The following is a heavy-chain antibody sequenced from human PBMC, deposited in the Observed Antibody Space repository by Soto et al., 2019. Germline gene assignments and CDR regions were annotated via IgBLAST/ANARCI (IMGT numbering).Heavy chain of an antibody. J-gene: IGHJ5*02. CDR3: ARAALGYCSSTSCPLGSWFDP. CDR2: IIPIFGTA. V-gene: IGHV1-69*13. D-gene: IGHD2-2*03. CDR1: GGTFSSYA. Sequence: SVKVSCKASGGTFSSYAISWARQAPGQGLEWMGGIIPIFGTANYAQKFQGRVTITADESTSTAYMELRSLRSDDTAVYYCARAALGYCSSTSCPLGSWFDPWGQGTLDPVSS.